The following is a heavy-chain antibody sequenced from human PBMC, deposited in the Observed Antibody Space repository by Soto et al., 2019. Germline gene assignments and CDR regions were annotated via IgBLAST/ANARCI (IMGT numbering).Heavy chain of an antibody. CDR3: AHTDVLYCGGDCYHPNRFDP. D-gene: IGHD2-21*02. Sequence: GSGPTLVNPTQTLTLTCTFSGFSLSTSGVGVGWNRQPPGKALECLALIYWDDNKRYSPSLKNRLAITKDTSKNHVVLTMTNMDPVDTGTYYCAHTDVLYCGGDCYHPNRFDPWGQGTLVTVSS. J-gene: IGHJ5*02. V-gene: IGHV2-5*02. CDR2: IYWDDNK. CDR1: GFSLSTSGVG.